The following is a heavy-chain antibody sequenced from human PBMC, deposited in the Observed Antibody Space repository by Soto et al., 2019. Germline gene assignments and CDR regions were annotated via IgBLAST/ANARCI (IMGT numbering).Heavy chain of an antibody. Sequence: QVQLVQSGAEVKKPGSSVKVSCKASGGTFSSYAISWVRQAPGQGLEWMGGIIPIFGTANYAQKFQGRVTITADESPSTASMELSSRRSEDTAVYYCASPPVAATYYYVRDVWGQGTTVTVSS. CDR1: GGTFSSYA. CDR3: ASPPVAATYYYVRDV. D-gene: IGHD1-26*01. J-gene: IGHJ6*02. CDR2: IIPIFGTA. V-gene: IGHV1-69*12.